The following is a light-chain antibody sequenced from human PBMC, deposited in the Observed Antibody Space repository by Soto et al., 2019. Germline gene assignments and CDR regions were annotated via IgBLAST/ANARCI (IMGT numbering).Light chain of an antibody. CDR3: LQYDNLPLLT. V-gene: IGKV1-33*01. Sequence: DIQMTQSPSSLSASVGDRVTITCQASQDITNYLNWYQQKPGKAPKLLIYDASHLETGVPSRFSGSGSGTDFTFTISSLQPEDFATYYCLQYDNLPLLTFGGGTRVEIK. J-gene: IGKJ4*01. CDR2: DAS. CDR1: QDITNY.